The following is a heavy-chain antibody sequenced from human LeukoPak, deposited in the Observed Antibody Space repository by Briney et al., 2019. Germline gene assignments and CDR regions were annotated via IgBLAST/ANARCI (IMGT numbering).Heavy chain of an antibody. V-gene: IGHV1-69*05. D-gene: IGHD2-8*01. CDR3: ASDIVLMVYATPDYFQH. Sequence: SVKVSCKASGGTFSSDAISWVRQAPGQGLEWMGGIIPIFGTANYAQKFQGRVTITTDESTSTAYMELSSLRSEDTAVYYCASDIVLMVYATPDYFQHWGQGTLVTVSS. CDR1: GGTFSSDA. CDR2: IIPIFGTA. J-gene: IGHJ1*01.